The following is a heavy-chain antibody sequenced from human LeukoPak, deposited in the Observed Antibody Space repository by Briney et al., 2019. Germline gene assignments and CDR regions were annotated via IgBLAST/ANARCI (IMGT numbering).Heavy chain of an antibody. J-gene: IGHJ4*02. CDR1: GFPLSSYA. V-gene: IGHV3-23*01. CDR2: TSSSDPGT. CDR3: ARAPVTSCRGAFCYPFDY. D-gene: IGHD2-15*01. Sequence: GGSLRLSCAASGFPLSSYAMSWVRQGPGKGLEWVAATSSSDPGTYHADSVRGRFTISRDNSKDTLYLQMNRLRVEDAAVYYCARAPVTSCRGAFCYPFDYWGQGTLVTVSS.